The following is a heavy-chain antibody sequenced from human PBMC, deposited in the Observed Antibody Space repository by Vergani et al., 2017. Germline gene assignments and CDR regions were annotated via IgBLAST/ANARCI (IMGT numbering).Heavy chain of an antibody. CDR2: IYYVGST. CDR3: ARDRGRGRMSWYFDV. D-gene: IGHD3-16*01. V-gene: IGHV4-59*01. CDR1: DGSISDYY. J-gene: IGHJ2*01. Sequence: QVPLQESGPGVVKPSETLSLTCSVSDGSISDYYWSWIRQSPGKGLEWIGYIYYVGSTEYNPSLKSRVSISIDTSKSQVSLGLKSVTAADTALYYCARDRGRGRMSWYFDVWGRGTLVTVSS.